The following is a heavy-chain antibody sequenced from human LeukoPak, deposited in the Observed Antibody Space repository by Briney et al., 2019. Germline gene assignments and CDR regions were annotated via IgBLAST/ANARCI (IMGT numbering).Heavy chain of an antibody. J-gene: IGHJ4*02. CDR1: GFIFSNFW. CDR2: INTDGSEE. CDR3: ARDPAAWDY. Sequence: GGSLRLSCTASGFIFSNFWMSWVRQAPGRGLEWVANINTDGSEEYYVDSVKGRFIISRDNARNSLYLQMNSLRAEDTAVYYCARDPAAWDYWGQGALVTVSS. V-gene: IGHV3-7*01. D-gene: IGHD6-13*01.